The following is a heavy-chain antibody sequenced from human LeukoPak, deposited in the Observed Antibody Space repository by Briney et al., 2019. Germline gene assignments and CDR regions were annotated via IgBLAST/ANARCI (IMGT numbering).Heavy chain of an antibody. V-gene: IGHV4-59*01. CDR1: GGSISSYY. CDR3: ARGNVTYYDFWSGYSVKNYMDV. CDR2: IYYSGST. J-gene: IGHJ6*03. D-gene: IGHD3-3*01. Sequence: KPSETLSLTCTVSGGSISSYYWSWIRQPPGKGLEWIGYIYYSGSTNYNPSLKSRVTISVDTSKNQFSLKLSSVTAADTAVYYCARGNVTYYDFWSGYSVKNYMDVWGXXTTVTVSS.